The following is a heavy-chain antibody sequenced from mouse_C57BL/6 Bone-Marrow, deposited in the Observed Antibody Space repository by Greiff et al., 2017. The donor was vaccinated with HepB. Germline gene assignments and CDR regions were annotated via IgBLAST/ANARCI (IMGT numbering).Heavy chain of an antibody. CDR2: ISNGGGRT. J-gene: IGHJ1*03. V-gene: IGHV5-12*01. CDR1: GFTFSDYY. CDR3: ARQRAVWSDWYFDV. D-gene: IGHD2-10*02. Sequence: DVKLVESGGGLVQPGGSLKLSCAASGFTFSDYYMYWVRQTPEKRLEWVAYISNGGGRTYYPDTVKGRFTISRDNAKNTLYLQMSRLKSEDTALYYCARQRAVWSDWYFDVWGTGTTVTVSS.